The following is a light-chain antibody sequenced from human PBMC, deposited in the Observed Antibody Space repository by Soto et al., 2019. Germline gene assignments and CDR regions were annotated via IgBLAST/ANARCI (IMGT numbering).Light chain of an antibody. CDR1: QSVSSRY. Sequence: DTVLTQSPGTLSLSPWERATLSCRASQSVSSRYLAWYQQKPGQAPRLLIYSTSSRATGIPDRFSGSGSGTDFTLTISRLEPEDFAVYYCQQFGISPSMYSFGQGTKLEIK. V-gene: IGKV3-20*01. CDR2: STS. CDR3: QQFGISPSMYS. J-gene: IGKJ2*03.